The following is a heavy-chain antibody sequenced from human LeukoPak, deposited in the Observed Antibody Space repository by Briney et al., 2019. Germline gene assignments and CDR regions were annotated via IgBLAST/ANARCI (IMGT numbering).Heavy chain of an antibody. CDR2: MSYDGTNK. Sequence: GGSLRLSCAASGFTFSSHGVHWVRQAPGKGLEWVALMSYDGTNKVYADSVKGRFTISRDNSKNTLYLEMNNLRAEDTAVYYCAKRGYCSGGRCYSFHFDYWGQGTLVTVSS. J-gene: IGHJ4*02. D-gene: IGHD2-15*01. CDR3: AKRGYCSGGRCYSFHFDY. V-gene: IGHV3-30*18. CDR1: GFTFSSHG.